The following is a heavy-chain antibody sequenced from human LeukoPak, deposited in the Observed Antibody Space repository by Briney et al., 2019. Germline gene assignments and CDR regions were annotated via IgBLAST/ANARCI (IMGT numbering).Heavy chain of an antibody. CDR3: ASQVAGVVGAANFDY. J-gene: IGHJ4*02. CDR1: GFTFSSYS. Sequence: PGGSLRLSCAASGFTFSSYSMNWVRQAPGKGLEWVSSISSSSSYIYYADSVKGRFTISRDNAKNSLYLQMNSLRAEDTAVYYCASQVAGVVGAANFDYWGQGTLVTVSS. V-gene: IGHV3-21*01. CDR2: ISSSSSYI. D-gene: IGHD1-26*01.